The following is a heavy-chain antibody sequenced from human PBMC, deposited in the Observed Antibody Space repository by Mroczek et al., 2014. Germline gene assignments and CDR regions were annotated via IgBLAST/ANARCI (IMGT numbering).Heavy chain of an antibody. Sequence: QVQLQESGPGLVKPSQTLSLTCTVSGGSISSGSYYWSWIRQPAGKGLEWIGRIYTSGSTNYNPSLKSRVTMSVDTSKNQFSLKLSSVTAADTAVYYCARGRECSSTSCYTGVEPLGYYYYYMDVW. CDR3: ARGRECSSTSCYTGVEPLGYYYYYMDV. D-gene: IGHD2-2*02. CDR2: IYTSGST. V-gene: IGHV4-61*02. J-gene: IGHJ6*03. CDR1: GGSISSGSYY.